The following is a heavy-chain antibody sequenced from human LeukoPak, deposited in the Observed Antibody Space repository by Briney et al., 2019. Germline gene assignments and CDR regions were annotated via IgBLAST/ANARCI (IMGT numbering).Heavy chain of an antibody. V-gene: IGHV4-34*01. Sequence: SETLSLTCAVYGGSFSGYYWSWIRQPPGKGLEWIGEINHSGSTNYNPSLKSRVTISVDTSKNQFSLKLSSVTAADTAVYYCARGPERYQPLLEPVFDYWGQGTLVTVSS. J-gene: IGHJ4*02. CDR1: GGSFSGYY. CDR3: ARGPERYQPLLEPVFDY. CDR2: INHSGST. D-gene: IGHD2-2*01.